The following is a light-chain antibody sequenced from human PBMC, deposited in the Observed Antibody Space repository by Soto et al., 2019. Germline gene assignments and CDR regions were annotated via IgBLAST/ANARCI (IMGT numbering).Light chain of an antibody. CDR2: GAS. J-gene: IGKJ1*01. CDR1: QSVSNN. Sequence: EIVLTQSPGTLSLSPCERSTLSCIASQSVSNNYLAWYQQKPRQAPRLRIHGASTRATGFPARFSGSGSGTGFTLTISSLQSEDFAVYYCQQYNNWPWTFGQGTKVDIK. V-gene: IGKV3-15*01. CDR3: QQYNNWPWT.